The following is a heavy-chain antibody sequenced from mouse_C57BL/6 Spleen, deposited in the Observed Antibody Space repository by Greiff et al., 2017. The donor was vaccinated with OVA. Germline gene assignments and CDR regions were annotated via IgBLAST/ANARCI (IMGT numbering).Heavy chain of an antibody. CDR3: ARHETVVARDLAWFAY. J-gene: IGHJ3*01. Sequence: EVKLVESGGDLVKPGGSLKLSCAASGFTFSSYGMSWVRQTPDKRLEWVATISSGGSYTYYPDSVKGRFTISRDNAKNTLYLQMSSLKSEDTAMYYCARHETVVARDLAWFAYWGQGTLVTVSA. V-gene: IGHV5-6*02. D-gene: IGHD1-1*01. CDR2: ISSGGSYT. CDR1: GFTFSSYG.